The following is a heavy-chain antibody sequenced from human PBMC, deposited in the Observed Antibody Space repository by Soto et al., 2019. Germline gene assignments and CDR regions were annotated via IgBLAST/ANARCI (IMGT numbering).Heavy chain of an antibody. D-gene: IGHD3-9*01. CDR2: IIPIFGTA. V-gene: IGHV1-69*13. CDR1: GGTFSSYA. CDR3: ARDLPYYDILTGYYRNYYYYGMDV. J-gene: IGHJ6*02. Sequence: SVKVSCKASGGTFSSYAISWVRQAPGQGLEWMGGIIPIFGTANYAQKFQGRVTITADESTSTAYMELSSLRSEDTAVYYCARDLPYYDILTGYYRNYYYYGMDVWGQGTTVTVSS.